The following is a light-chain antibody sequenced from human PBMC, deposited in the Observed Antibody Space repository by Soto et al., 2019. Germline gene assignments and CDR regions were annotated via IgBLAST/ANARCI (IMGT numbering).Light chain of an antibody. V-gene: IGLV2-14*03. CDR3: SSYTSSTLV. Sequence: QSALTQPASVSGSPGQSITISCTGTSRDVGAYNYVSWYQQHPGTAPKLMIYDVSNRPSGISNRFSGSKSGNTASLTISGLQAEDEADYYCSSYTSSTLVFGGGTELTVL. CDR1: SRDVGAYNY. CDR2: DVS. J-gene: IGLJ2*01.